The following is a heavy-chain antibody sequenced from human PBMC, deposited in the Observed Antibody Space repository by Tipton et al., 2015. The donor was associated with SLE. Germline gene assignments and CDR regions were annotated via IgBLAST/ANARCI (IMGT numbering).Heavy chain of an antibody. D-gene: IGHD5-12*01. Sequence: TLSLTCTVSGVSITSYYWSWIRQPPGKGLEWIGYIYYLSTNYNPSLKSRLTISLDTSNNQFSLKLSSVTAADTAVYYCARAPGYSGYDYPFDYWGQGTLVTVSS. J-gene: IGHJ4*02. CDR2: IYYLST. CDR1: GVSITSYY. CDR3: ARAPGYSGYDYPFDY. V-gene: IGHV4-59*01.